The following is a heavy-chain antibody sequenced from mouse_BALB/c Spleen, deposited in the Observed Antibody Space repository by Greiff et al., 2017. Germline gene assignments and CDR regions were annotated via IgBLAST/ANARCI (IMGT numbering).Heavy chain of an antibody. J-gene: IGHJ4*01. CDR1: GFTFSSYT. Sequence: EVMLVESGGGLVQPGGSLKLSCAASGFTFSSYTMSWVRQTPEKRLEWVAYISNGGGSTYYPDTVKGRFTISRDNAKNTLYLQMSSLKSEDTAMYYCARQGYGNDYYAMDYWGQGTSVTVSS. V-gene: IGHV5-12-2*01. CDR3: ARQGYGNDYYAMDY. CDR2: ISNGGGST. D-gene: IGHD2-10*02.